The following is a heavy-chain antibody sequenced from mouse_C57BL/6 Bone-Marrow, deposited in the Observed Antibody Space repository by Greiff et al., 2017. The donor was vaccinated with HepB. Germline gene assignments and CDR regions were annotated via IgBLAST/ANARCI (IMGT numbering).Heavy chain of an antibody. J-gene: IGHJ1*03. CDR3: ARNSYGNYEYFDV. Sequence: VQVVESGPGLVQPSQSLSITCTVSGFSLTSYGVHWVRQSPGKGLEWLGVIWSGGSTDYNAAFISRLSISKDNSKSQVFLKMNSLQADDTAIYYCARNSYGNYEYFDVWGTGTTVTVSS. CDR1: GFSLTSYG. D-gene: IGHD2-1*01. V-gene: IGHV2-2*01. CDR2: IWSGGST.